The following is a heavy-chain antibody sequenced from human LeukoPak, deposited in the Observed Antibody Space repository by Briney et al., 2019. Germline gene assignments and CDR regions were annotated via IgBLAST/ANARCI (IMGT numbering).Heavy chain of an antibody. J-gene: IGHJ4*02. Sequence: GGSLRLSCAASGFTFRSHAMSWVRQAPGKGLEWVSTIGGGGSTTDYAHSVKGRFTISRDNSKGTLYLQMDSLRAADTAVYYCVKRSGYCSLISCYLLFDYWGQGALVTVSS. D-gene: IGHD2-2*01. CDR1: GFTFRSHA. CDR3: VKRSGYCSLISCYLLFDY. V-gene: IGHV3-23*01. CDR2: IGGGGSTT.